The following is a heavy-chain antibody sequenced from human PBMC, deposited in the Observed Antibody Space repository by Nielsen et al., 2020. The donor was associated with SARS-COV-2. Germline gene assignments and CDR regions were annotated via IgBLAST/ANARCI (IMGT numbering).Heavy chain of an antibody. D-gene: IGHD5-24*01. CDR3: AKDMASMGGWQQFSGSAFDI. CDR1: GFTFDDYA. Sequence: GGSLRLSCAASGFTFDDYAMHWVRQAPGKGLEWVSGISWNSGSIGYADSVKGRFTISRDNAKNSLYLRMNILRAEDTALYYCAKDMASMGGWQQFSGSAFDIWGQGTMITVSS. J-gene: IGHJ3*02. V-gene: IGHV3-9*01. CDR2: ISWNSGSI.